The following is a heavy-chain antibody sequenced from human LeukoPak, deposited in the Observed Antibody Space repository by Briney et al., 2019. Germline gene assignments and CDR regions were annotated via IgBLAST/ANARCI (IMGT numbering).Heavy chain of an antibody. J-gene: IGHJ4*02. V-gene: IGHV3-23*01. Sequence: GGSPRLSCVASGFTFSSYAMSGVRQAPGKGLEWVSAISPGGGSTFYADSVKGRFTISRDNSKSTLYLQMNSLRAEDTAVYYCAKFRSAAVADRGLDYWGQGTLVTVSS. CDR2: ISPGGGST. CDR3: AKFRSAAVADRGLDY. CDR1: GFTFSSYA. D-gene: IGHD6-19*01.